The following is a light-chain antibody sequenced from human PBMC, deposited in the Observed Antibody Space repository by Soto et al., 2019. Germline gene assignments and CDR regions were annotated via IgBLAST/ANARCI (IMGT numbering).Light chain of an antibody. CDR2: DND. Sequence: QSVLTQPPSVSAAPGQKVTISCSGSSSNIGNNYVSWYQQLPGAAPKLLIDDNDKRPSGIPDLFSGSKSGTSATLGITGLQTGDEADYFCGTWDSSLSVVVFGGGTKVTVL. CDR3: GTWDSSLSVVV. V-gene: IGLV1-51*01. CDR1: SSNIGNNY. J-gene: IGLJ2*01.